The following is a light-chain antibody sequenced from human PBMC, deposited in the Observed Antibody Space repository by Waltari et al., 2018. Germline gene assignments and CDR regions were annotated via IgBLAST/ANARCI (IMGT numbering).Light chain of an antibody. CDR2: DTS. CDR1: QSVGRS. Sequence: DIVLTQSPGALSLSPGERATLSCRASQSVGRSLAGYQQKPGQSPRLLIFDTSSRATGTPGRFSGSGSGTDFSLAISSLEPEDFAVYFCQHYVNLPVTFGQGTKVEI. V-gene: IGKV3-20*01. J-gene: IGKJ1*01. CDR3: QHYVNLPVT.